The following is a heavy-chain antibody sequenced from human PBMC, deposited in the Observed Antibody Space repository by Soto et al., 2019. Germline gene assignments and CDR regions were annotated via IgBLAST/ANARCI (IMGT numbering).Heavy chain of an antibody. CDR3: VRRAGGAVVWYYDL. CDR1: GIIFKNHA. CDR2: GSGRGGSA. V-gene: IGHV3-23*01. D-gene: IGHD2-21*01. Sequence: EVQLLESGGGLVQRGGSPRLPFGAFGIIFKNHAMTWVRQASGNGVEWVARGSGRGGSAYYADSVKGRLTIFRGNSNNTLYLQMTIVRGEDTAVYYCVRRAGGAVVWYYDLWGRGTLVSVFS. J-gene: IGHJ2*01.